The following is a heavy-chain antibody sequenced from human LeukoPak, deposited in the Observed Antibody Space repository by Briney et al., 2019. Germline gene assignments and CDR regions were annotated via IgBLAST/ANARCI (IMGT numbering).Heavy chain of an antibody. V-gene: IGHV4-59*01. CDR2: IYDSGST. J-gene: IGHJ4*02. CDR1: GGSLSSFH. D-gene: IGHD1-26*01. Sequence: PSETLSLTCTVSGGSLSSFHWSWIRQPPGKGLEHIGNIYDSGSTYYNPPLKSRSTISVDTSKNQFSLKLSSVTAADTAVYYCARTYSGRSYYFDCWGQGTLVTVSS. CDR3: ARTYSGRSYYFDC.